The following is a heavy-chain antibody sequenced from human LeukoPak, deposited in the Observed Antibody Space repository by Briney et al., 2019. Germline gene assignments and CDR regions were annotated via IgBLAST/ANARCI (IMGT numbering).Heavy chain of an antibody. V-gene: IGHV3-30*02. J-gene: IGHJ5*02. CDR3: AKSLVVVPAAMPDAANWFDP. D-gene: IGHD2-2*01. CDR2: IRYDGSNK. Sequence: GGSLRLSCAASGFTFSSYGIHWVRQAPGKGLEGVAFIRYDGSNKYYADSVKGRFTISRDNSKNTLYLQMNSLRAEDTAVYYCAKSLVVVPAAMPDAANWFDPWGQGTLVTVSS. CDR1: GFTFSSYG.